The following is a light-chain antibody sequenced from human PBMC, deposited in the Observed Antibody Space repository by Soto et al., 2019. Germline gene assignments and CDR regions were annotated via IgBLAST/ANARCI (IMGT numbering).Light chain of an antibody. CDR1: QSIGSSY. Sequence: EVVLTQSPGTLSLSPWEIATLSCRASQSIGSSYLAWYQQKPGQAPRLLIYGASSRATGIPDRFSGGGSGTDFSLTISRLDPEDFAVYYCQQYSSSPITFGQGTRLEIK. CDR3: QQYSSSPIT. V-gene: IGKV3-20*01. CDR2: GAS. J-gene: IGKJ5*01.